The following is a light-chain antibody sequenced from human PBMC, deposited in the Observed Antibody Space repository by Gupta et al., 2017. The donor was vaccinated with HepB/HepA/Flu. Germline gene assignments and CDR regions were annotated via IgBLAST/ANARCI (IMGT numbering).Light chain of an antibody. CDR3: CSYAGSSTSRV. Sequence: QSALTQPASVSGSPGQPLTISCTGTSSDVGSYNLVSWYQQHPGKAPKLMIYEVSKRPSGVSNRFSGSKSGNTASLTISGLQAEDEADYYCCSYAGSSTSRVFGGGTKLTVL. CDR2: EVS. J-gene: IGLJ2*01. V-gene: IGLV2-23*02. CDR1: SSDVGSYNL.